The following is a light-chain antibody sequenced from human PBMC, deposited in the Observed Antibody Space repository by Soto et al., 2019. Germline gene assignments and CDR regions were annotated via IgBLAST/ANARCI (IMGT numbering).Light chain of an antibody. CDR1: SSDVCGYNY. CDR3: SSYTTSNTRQIV. Sequence: QSVLTQPASVSGSPGQSITISCTGTSSDVCGYNYVSWYQQHPGKAPKFIIYDVSNRPSGVSNRFSGSKSGNTASLTISVLQAEDEADYYCSSYTTSNTRQIVFGTGTKVTVL. CDR2: DVS. J-gene: IGLJ1*01. V-gene: IGLV2-14*01.